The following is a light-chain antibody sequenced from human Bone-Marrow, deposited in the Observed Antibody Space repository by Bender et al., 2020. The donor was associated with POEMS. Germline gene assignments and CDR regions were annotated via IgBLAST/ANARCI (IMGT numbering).Light chain of an antibody. CDR3: ISYTSSSTLV. V-gene: IGLV2-14*03. J-gene: IGLJ3*02. Sequence: QSALTQPASVSGSPGQSITISCTGTSSDIGGYNYVSWYQQHPGKAPKLMILDVNNRPTGVSNRFSGSKSGHTASLTISGLQPEDEADYFCISYTSSSTLVFGGGTKLTVL. CDR1: SSDIGGYNY. CDR2: DVN.